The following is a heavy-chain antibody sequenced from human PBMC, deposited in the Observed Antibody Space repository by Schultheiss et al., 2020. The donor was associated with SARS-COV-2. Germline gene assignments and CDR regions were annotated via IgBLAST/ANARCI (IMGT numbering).Heavy chain of an antibody. CDR3: ARDYDFWSGGDAFDI. D-gene: IGHD3-3*01. CDR2: IYYSGST. J-gene: IGHJ3*02. CDR1: GGSISSYY. V-gene: IGHV4-59*01. Sequence: SETLSLTCAVYGGSISSYYWSWIRQPPGKGLEWIGYIYYSGSTNYNPSLKSRVTISVDTSKNQFSLKLSSVTAADTAVYYCARDYDFWSGGDAFDIWGQGTMVTVSS.